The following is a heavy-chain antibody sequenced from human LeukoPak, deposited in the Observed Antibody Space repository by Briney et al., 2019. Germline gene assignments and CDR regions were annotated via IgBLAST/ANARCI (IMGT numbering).Heavy chain of an antibody. CDR1: GFTFSSYA. D-gene: IGHD1-26*01. V-gene: IGHV3-23*01. J-gene: IGHJ4*02. Sequence: GGSLRLSCAASGFTFSSYAMGWVRQAPGKGLEWVSAIGGSGGSTYYADSVKGRFTISRDNSKNTLYLQMNSLRAEDMAVYYCAKEGSGSYHVMMYYFGYWGQGTLVTVSS. CDR2: IGGSGGST. CDR3: AKEGSGSYHVMMYYFGY.